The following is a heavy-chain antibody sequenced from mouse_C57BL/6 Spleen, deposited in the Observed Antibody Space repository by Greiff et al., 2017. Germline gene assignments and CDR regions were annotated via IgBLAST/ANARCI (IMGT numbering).Heavy chain of an antibody. CDR3: TRGGDEDYAMDY. D-gene: IGHD3-3*01. V-gene: IGHV1-15*01. Sequence: LVESGAELVRPGASVTLSCKASGYTFTDYEMHWVKQTPVHGLEWIGAIDPETGGTAYNQKFKGKAILTADKSSSTAYMELRSLTSEDSAVFYCTRGGDEDYAMDYWGQGASVTVSS. CDR2: IDPETGGT. J-gene: IGHJ4*01. CDR1: GYTFTDYE.